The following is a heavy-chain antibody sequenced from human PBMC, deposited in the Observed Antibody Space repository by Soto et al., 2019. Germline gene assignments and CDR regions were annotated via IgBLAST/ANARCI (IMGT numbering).Heavy chain of an antibody. Sequence: GGSLILSCAASGFTFSSYAMSWVRQAPGKGLEWVSAISGSGGSTYYADSVKGRFTISRDNSKNTLYLQMNSLRAEDTAVYYCAKRGQYNDYYYYGMDVWGQGTTVTVSS. V-gene: IGHV3-23*01. J-gene: IGHJ6*02. D-gene: IGHD1-1*01. CDR3: AKRGQYNDYYYYGMDV. CDR1: GFTFSSYA. CDR2: ISGSGGST.